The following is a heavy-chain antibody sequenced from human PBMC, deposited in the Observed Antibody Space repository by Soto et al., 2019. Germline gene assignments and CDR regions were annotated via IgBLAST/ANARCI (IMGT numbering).Heavy chain of an antibody. CDR3: ARGAGPFDY. Sequence: ASVKVSCKASGYSFTDYHIHWVRQAPGQGLEWLGRINPKSGGTSTAQKFQGWVTMTTDTSISTASMELTRLTSDDTAIYYCARGAGPFDYWGQGTLVTVS. CDR2: INPKSGGT. V-gene: IGHV1-2*04. J-gene: IGHJ4*02. CDR1: GYSFTDYH.